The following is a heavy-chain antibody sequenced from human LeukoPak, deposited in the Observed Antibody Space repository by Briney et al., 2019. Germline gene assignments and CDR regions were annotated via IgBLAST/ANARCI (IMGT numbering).Heavy chain of an antibody. J-gene: IGHJ4*02. V-gene: IGHV3-30*03. CDR2: ISYDGSNK. CDR3: ALGGRVAGSEFPDY. Sequence: GGSLRLSCAASGFTFSSYGMHWVRQAPGKGLEWVAVISYDGSNKYYADSVKGRFTISRDNSKNTLYLQMNSLRAEDTAVYYCALGGRVAGSEFPDYWGQGTLVTVSS. D-gene: IGHD6-19*01. CDR1: GFTFSSYG.